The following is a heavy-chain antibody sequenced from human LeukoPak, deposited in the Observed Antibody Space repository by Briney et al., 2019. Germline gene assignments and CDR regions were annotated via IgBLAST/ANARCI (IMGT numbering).Heavy chain of an antibody. CDR1: EFTFGDHA. J-gene: IGHJ6*02. CDR3: ARGPIQQWLYNGMDV. D-gene: IGHD5-18*01. V-gene: IGHV3-49*04. CDR2: IRSRAYGGTT. Sequence: PGRSLRLSCTASEFTFGDHAMSWVRQAPGKGLEWVGFIRSRAYGGTTEYAPAVKVRFLISRDDSKSIAYLHMNSLKTEDTAVYYCARGPIQQWLYNGMDVWGQGTTVSVSS.